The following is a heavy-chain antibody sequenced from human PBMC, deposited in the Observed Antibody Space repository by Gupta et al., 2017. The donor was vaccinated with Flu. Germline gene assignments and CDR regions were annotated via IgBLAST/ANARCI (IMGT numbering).Heavy chain of an antibody. J-gene: IGHJ4*02. Sequence: MQLVESGGGLVPPGVSLRLSCAASGFTFGDSPMNWVRQAPGKGLEWVANINQDGSTKNYVDSLKGRFTDSRDNAKNSLYLQMDSLRAEDTAVYYCARNRGWEQFDYWGQGTLVTVSS. D-gene: IGHD5-24*01. V-gene: IGHV3-7*01. CDR2: INQDGSTK. CDR1: GFTFGDSP. CDR3: ARNRGWEQFDY.